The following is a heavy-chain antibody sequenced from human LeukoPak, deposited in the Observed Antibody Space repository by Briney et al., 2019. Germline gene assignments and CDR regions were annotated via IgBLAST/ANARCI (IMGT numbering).Heavy chain of an antibody. Sequence: SETLSLTCTVSGYSISSGYYWGWIRQPPGKGLEWIGSIYHSGSTYYNPSLKSRVTISVDTSKNQFSLKLSSVTAADTAVYYCARGPPYSGYDYWGQGTLVTVSS. V-gene: IGHV4-38-2*02. CDR1: GYSISSGYY. CDR2: IYHSGST. J-gene: IGHJ4*02. CDR3: ARGPPYSGYDY. D-gene: IGHD5-12*01.